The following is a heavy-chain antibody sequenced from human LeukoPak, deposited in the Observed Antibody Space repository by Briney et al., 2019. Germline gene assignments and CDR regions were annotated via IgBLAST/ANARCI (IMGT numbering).Heavy chain of an antibody. CDR3: ARLQPLVIPATKLGFDY. CDR2: VSGSGANT. CDR1: GFTFSNYG. J-gene: IGHJ4*02. Sequence: PGGSLRLSCAASGFTFSNYGMGWVRQTPGKGLEWLSSVSGSGANTYYADSVKGRFTTSRDNSRDRIYLQMNSLRTDDTAVYYCARLQPLVIPATKLGFDYWGQGTLVTVSS. V-gene: IGHV3-23*01. D-gene: IGHD2-2*01.